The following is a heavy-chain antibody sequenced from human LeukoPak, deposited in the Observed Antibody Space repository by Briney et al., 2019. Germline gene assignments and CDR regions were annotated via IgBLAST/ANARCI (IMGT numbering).Heavy chain of an antibody. CDR3: ASPGTTGMTRRNYFDY. CDR1: GFPFSSYG. V-gene: IGHV3-30*02. D-gene: IGHD1-1*01. Sequence: GGSLRLSCAASGFPFSSYGMHWVRQAPGKGLEWVAFIRYDGSNEYYVDSVKGRFTISGDNSKNTLYLRMNSLRAEDTAVYYCASPGTTGMTRRNYFDYWGQGILVTVSS. CDR2: IRYDGSNE. J-gene: IGHJ4*02.